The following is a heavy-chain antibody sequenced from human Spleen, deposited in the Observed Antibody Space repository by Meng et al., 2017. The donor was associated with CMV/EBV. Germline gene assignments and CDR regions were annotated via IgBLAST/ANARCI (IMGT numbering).Heavy chain of an antibody. D-gene: IGHD3-16*02. CDR3: AKDDAYDYVWGSYRQGYFDY. CDR2: ISSSGNTI. Sequence: GESLKISCAASGFSFSDYYMTWIRQAPGKGLQWISYISSSGNTIWYADSVEGRFTISRDNSKNTLYLQMNSLRAEDTAVYYCAKDDAYDYVWGSYRQGYFDYWGQGTLVTVSS. J-gene: IGHJ4*02. V-gene: IGHV3-11*04. CDR1: GFSFSDYY.